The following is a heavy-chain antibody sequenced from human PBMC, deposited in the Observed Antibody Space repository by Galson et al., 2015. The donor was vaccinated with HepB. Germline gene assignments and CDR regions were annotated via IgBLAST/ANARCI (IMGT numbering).Heavy chain of an antibody. CDR1: GFTVSSSY. CDR2: IYSGGST. Sequence: SLRLSCAASGFTVSSSYMNWVRQAPGKGLEWVSVIYSGGSTYYADSVKGRFTISRDNSKNTLYLQMNSLRAEDTAVYYCARGSGSYYVLTLDYWGQGTLVTVSS. V-gene: IGHV3-66*01. CDR3: ARGSGSYYVLTLDY. D-gene: IGHD1-26*01. J-gene: IGHJ4*02.